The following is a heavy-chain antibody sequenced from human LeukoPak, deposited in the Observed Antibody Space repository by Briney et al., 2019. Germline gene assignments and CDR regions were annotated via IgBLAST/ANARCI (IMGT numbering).Heavy chain of an antibody. CDR3: ARIPLYFLEPFDY. CDR2: ISHRGRT. J-gene: IGHJ4*02. CDR1: GGSVSGYY. D-gene: IGHD3-3*01. V-gene: IGHV4-34*01. Sequence: RSSETLSLTCAVYGGSVSGYYWSWIRQPPGKGLEWIGEISHRGRTHYNPSLKGRVTMSVDTSKNQFALGVDSVTAADTAVYYCARIPLYFLEPFDYWGQGILVTVSS.